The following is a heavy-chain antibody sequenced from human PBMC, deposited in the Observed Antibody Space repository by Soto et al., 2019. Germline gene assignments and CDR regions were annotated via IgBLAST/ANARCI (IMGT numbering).Heavy chain of an antibody. Sequence: GGSRRLSCAASGFTFSSYAMSWVRQAPGKGLEWVSAISGSGGSTYYADSVKGRFTISRDNSKNTLYLQMNSLRAEDTAVYYCANEGRLTWTYESPEALDIWGQGTMVAVSS. J-gene: IGHJ3*02. D-gene: IGHD1-7*01. V-gene: IGHV3-23*01. CDR3: ANEGRLTWTYESPEALDI. CDR1: GFTFSSYA. CDR2: ISGSGGST.